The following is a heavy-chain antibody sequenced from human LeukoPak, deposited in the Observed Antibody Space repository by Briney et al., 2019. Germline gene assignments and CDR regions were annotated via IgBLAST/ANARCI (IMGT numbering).Heavy chain of an antibody. D-gene: IGHD4-23*01. CDR1: GGSVSSGSYY. V-gene: IGHV4-61*01. CDR2: VYYSGST. J-gene: IGHJ5*02. Sequence: SETLSLICTVSGGSVSSGSYYWSWIRQPPGKGLEWIGYVYYSGSTNYNPSLKSRVTISVDKSKNQFSLKLSSVTAADTAVYYCARNYGGNSVGPESWFDPWGQGTLVTVSS. CDR3: ARNYGGNSVGPESWFDP.